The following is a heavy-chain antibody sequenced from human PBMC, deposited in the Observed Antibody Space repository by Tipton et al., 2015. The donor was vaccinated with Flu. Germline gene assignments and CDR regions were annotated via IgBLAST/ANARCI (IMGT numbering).Heavy chain of an antibody. Sequence: TLSLTCSVSGGSINNYYLSWIRQPPGKGLEWIGRLYASGTTKYNPSLKSRVTMSVDTSKNQFSLNLSSVTAADTAVYYCAREREDGDYSDYWGQGTLVTVSS. J-gene: IGHJ4*02. CDR2: LYASGTT. CDR1: GGSINNYY. CDR3: AREREDGDYSDY. V-gene: IGHV4-4*07. D-gene: IGHD4-17*01.